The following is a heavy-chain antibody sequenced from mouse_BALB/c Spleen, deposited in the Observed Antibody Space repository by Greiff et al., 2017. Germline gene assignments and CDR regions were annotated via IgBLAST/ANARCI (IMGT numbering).Heavy chain of an antibody. D-gene: IGHD1-1*01. Sequence: VQLQQSGAELMKPGASVKISCEATGYTFSSYWIEWVKQRPGHGLEWIGEILPGSGSTNYNEKFKGKATFTADTSSNTAYMQLSSLTSEDSAVYYCARYGWGGFSYYAMDYWGQGTSVTVSS. V-gene: IGHV1-9*01. J-gene: IGHJ4*01. CDR3: ARYGWGGFSYYAMDY. CDR2: ILPGSGST. CDR1: GYTFSSYW.